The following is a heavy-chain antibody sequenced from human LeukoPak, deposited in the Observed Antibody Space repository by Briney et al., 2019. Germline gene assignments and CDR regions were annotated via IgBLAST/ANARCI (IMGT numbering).Heavy chain of an antibody. J-gene: IGHJ6*03. D-gene: IGHD6-19*01. Sequence: GGSLRLSCAASGFTFSSYSMNWVRQAPRKGLEWVSSISSSSSYIYYADSVKGRFTISRDNAKNSLYLQMNSLRAEDTAVYYCARAVASSDMDVWGKGTTVTVSS. CDR2: ISSSSSYI. CDR1: GFTFSSYS. V-gene: IGHV3-21*01. CDR3: ARAVASSDMDV.